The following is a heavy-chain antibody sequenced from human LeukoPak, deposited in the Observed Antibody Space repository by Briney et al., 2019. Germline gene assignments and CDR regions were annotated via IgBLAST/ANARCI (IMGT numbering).Heavy chain of an antibody. D-gene: IGHD4-17*01. V-gene: IGHV3-30*18. J-gene: IGHJ4*02. CDR2: ISYDGSDK. CDR1: GLTFSTYG. CDR3: AKGRWYNDYAFDY. Sequence: PGGSLRLSCAASGLTFSTYGMHWVRQAPGKGLEWVAVISYDGSDKYYADSVKGRFTISRDNSKNTLYLQMNSLRAEDTAVYYCAKGRWYNDYAFDYWGQGTLVTVSS.